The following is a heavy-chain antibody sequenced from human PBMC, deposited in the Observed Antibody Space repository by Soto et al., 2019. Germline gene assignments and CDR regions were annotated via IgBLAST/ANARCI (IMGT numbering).Heavy chain of an antibody. CDR2: SIPIFGTA. Sequence: QVQLVQSGAEVKKAGSSVKVSCKASGGTFRSYVITWVRQAPGQGLEWMGRSIPIFGTANYAQKFQGRVTIIADESTSTAYMELRSLRSADTAVYSCAIESGLTRGLDVWGQGTTVTVSS. V-gene: IGHV1-69*18. CDR1: GGTFRSYV. J-gene: IGHJ6*02. D-gene: IGHD3-10*01. CDR3: AIESGLTRGLDV.